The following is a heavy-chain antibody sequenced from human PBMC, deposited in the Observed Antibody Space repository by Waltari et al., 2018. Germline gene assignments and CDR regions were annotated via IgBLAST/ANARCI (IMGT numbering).Heavy chain of an antibody. CDR1: GGSFIGYY. CDR2: INHSGST. Sequence: QVQLQQWGAGLFKPSETLSLTCAVYGGSFIGYYWSWIRQPPGKGLEWIGEINHSGSTNYNPSLKSRVTISVDTSKNQFSLKLSSVTAADTAVYYCARGDSRRLRKPFDIWGQGTMVTVSS. V-gene: IGHV4-34*01. D-gene: IGHD5-12*01. CDR3: ARGDSRRLRKPFDI. J-gene: IGHJ3*02.